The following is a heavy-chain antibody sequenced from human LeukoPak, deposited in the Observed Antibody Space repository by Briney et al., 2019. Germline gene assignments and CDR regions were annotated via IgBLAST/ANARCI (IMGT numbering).Heavy chain of an antibody. D-gene: IGHD1-26*01. CDR3: ARDEFGVGSTRGAFDI. J-gene: IGHJ3*02. CDR1: GYTFTSNY. CDR2: INPSGGST. Sequence: GASVKVSCKASGYTFTSNYMHWVRQAPGQGLEWMGIINPSGGSTSYAQKFQGRVTMTRDTSTSTVYMELSSLRSEDTAVYYCARDEFGVGSTRGAFDIWGQGTMVTVSS. V-gene: IGHV1-46*01.